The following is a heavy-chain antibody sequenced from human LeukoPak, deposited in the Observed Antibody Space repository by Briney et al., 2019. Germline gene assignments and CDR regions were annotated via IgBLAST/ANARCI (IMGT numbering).Heavy chain of an antibody. CDR1: GFIVSNYY. J-gene: IGHJ5*02. CDR3: ARGHGS. CDR2: IYTGGST. V-gene: IGHV3-53*01. Sequence: GGSLRLSCAASGFIVSNYYMSWVRQAPVKGLEWVSIIYTGGSTSYADSVKGRFTISRDISKNTLYLQMNSLRVEDTAVYYCARGHGSWGQGTLVTGSS.